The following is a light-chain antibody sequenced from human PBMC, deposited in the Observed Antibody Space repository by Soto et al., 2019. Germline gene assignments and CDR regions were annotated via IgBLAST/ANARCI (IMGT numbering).Light chain of an antibody. CDR2: DAS. J-gene: IGKJ1*01. Sequence: DIQMTQSPSTLSASIGDRVTITCRASQSMNDWLAWYQQKPGKAPKVLIYDASSLQSGVPSRFSGSRSGTEFTLTIDSLQPDDVATYYCLRYNAFSQTFGRGTKVEI. CDR3: LRYNAFSQT. V-gene: IGKV1-5*01. CDR1: QSMNDW.